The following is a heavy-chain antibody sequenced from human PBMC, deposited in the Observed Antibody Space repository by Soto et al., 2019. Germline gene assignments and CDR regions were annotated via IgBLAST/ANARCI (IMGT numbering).Heavy chain of an antibody. V-gene: IGHV3-23*01. CDR2: MTGSGGFT. CDR3: ARDRDYYDSSGPGY. Sequence: LRLSCAASGFSFSAYAMSWVRQAPGKGLEWVSGMTGSGGFTYYADSAKGRFTISRDNSKNTLYLQMNSLRAEDTAVYYCARDRDYYDSSGPGYWGQGTLVTVSS. J-gene: IGHJ4*02. CDR1: GFSFSAYA. D-gene: IGHD3-22*01.